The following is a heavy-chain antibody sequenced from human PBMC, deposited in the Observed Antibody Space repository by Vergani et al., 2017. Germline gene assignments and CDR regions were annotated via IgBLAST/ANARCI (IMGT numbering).Heavy chain of an antibody. J-gene: IGHJ2*01. Sequence: QVQLVQSGAEVKKPGSSAKVSCKASGGTFSSYAISWVRQAPGQGLEWMGGIIPIFGTANYAQKFQGRVTITADESTSNAYMELSSLRSEDTAVYYCARATRHYYDSYWYFDLWGRGTLVTVSS. V-gene: IGHV1-69*01. D-gene: IGHD3-22*01. CDR2: IIPIFGTA. CDR3: ARATRHYYDSYWYFDL. CDR1: GGTFSSYA.